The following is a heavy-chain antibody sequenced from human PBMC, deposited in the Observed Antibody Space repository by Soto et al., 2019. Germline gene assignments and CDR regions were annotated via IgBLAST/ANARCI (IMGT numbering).Heavy chain of an antibody. CDR3: ARDSTSWFLFDT. Sequence: SETLSLTCSVSGDSSAAYYWNWIRQPPGKPLEWIGYFHNDKSTTYNPSLKSRASISVDSSKRQVSLKISSVTAADTAVYYCARDSTSWFLFDTWGQGVLVTVSS. V-gene: IGHV4-59*01. J-gene: IGHJ4*02. CDR1: GDSSAAYY. CDR2: FHNDKST. D-gene: IGHD6-13*01.